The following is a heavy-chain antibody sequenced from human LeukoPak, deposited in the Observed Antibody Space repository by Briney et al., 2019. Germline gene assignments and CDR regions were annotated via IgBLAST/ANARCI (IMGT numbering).Heavy chain of an antibody. J-gene: IGHJ4*02. Sequence: PSQTLSLTCAVSGGSISSGGYSWSWIRQPPGKGLEWIGYIYHSGSTYYNPSLKSRVTISVDRSKNQFSLKLSSVTAADTAVYYCASSPIRFLDLDYWGQGTLVTVSS. D-gene: IGHD3-3*01. CDR3: ASSPIRFLDLDY. CDR1: GGSISSGGYS. CDR2: IYHSGST. V-gene: IGHV4-30-2*01.